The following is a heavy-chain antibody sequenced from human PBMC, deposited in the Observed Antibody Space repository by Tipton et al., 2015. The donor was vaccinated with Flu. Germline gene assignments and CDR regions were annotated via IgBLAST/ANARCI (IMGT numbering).Heavy chain of an antibody. CDR1: GGSFSGYY. D-gene: IGHD5-24*01. V-gene: IGHV4-34*01. J-gene: IGHJ4*02. Sequence: TLSLTCSVYGGSFSGYYWSWIRQPPGKGLEWIGEINHSGSGYYNPSLKSRVIISVDTSKNQLSLKLSSVTAADTAVYYCARGRGDGYNYVAYWGQGTLVTVSS. CDR3: ARGRGDGYNYVAY. CDR2: INHSGSG.